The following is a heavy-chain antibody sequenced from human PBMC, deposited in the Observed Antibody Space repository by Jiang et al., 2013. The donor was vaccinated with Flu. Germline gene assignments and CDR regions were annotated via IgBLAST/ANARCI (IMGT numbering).Heavy chain of an antibody. CDR3: ARRANIVVVPAAIGRDNWFDP. V-gene: IGHV4-34*01. Sequence: HSGSTNYNPSLKSRVTISVDTSKNQFSLKLSSVTAADTAVYYCARRANIVVVPAAIGRDNWFDPWGPGNPGHRLL. D-gene: IGHD2-2*01. CDR2: HSGST. J-gene: IGHJ5*02.